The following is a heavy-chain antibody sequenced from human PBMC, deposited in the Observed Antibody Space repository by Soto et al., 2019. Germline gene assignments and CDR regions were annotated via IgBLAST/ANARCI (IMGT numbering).Heavy chain of an antibody. CDR1: GFTFSDYY. D-gene: IGHD3-9*01. V-gene: IGHV3-11*01. Sequence: GGSLILSCAASGFTFSDYYMSWIRQAPGKGLEWVSYISSSGSTIYYADSVKGRFTISRDNAKNSLYLQMNSLRAEDTAVYYCARSGATTNDYYDILTGHTAPFDYWGQGTLVTVSS. J-gene: IGHJ4*02. CDR3: ARSGATTNDYYDILTGHTAPFDY. CDR2: ISSSGSTI.